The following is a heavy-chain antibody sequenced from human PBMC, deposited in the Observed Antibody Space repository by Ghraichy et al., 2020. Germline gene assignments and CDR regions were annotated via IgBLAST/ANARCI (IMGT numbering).Heavy chain of an antibody. J-gene: IGHJ3*02. CDR1: GYTFTGYY. V-gene: IGHV1-2*04. D-gene: IGHD2-21*02. CDR2: INPNSGGT. CDR3: ATYSGYCGGDCYSVLAFDI. Sequence: SVKVSCKASGYTFTGYYMHWVRQAPGQGLEWMGWINPNSGGTNYAQKFQGWVTMTRDTSISTAYMELSRLRSDDTAVYYCATYSGYCGGDCYSVLAFDIWGQGTMVTVSS.